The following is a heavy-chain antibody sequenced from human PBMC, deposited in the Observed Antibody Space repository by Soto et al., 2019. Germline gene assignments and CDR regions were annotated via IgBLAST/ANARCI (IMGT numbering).Heavy chain of an antibody. J-gene: IGHJ4*02. CDR2: IGYDGGKK. V-gene: IGHV3-33*01. CDR1: GFTFSSYG. Sequence: GGSLRLSCAASGFTFSSYGMHWVRQAPGKGLEGVAVIGYDGGKKYYADSVKGRFTISRDNSKNTLYLQMNSLRAEDTAVYYCARGSSIGEWLRLFDYWGQGTLVTVSS. CDR3: ARGSSIGEWLRLFDY. D-gene: IGHD5-12*01.